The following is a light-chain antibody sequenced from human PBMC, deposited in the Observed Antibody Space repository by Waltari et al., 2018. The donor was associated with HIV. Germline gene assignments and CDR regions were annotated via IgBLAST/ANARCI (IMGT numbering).Light chain of an antibody. CDR3: QQYYSSPYT. CDR2: WAS. V-gene: IGKV4-1*01. CDR1: KRIVYSSQNKNY. Sequence: DIVMTQSPDSLAMSLGERATINCTSSKRIVYSSQNKNYLAWYQQKPGQPPKLLIYWASTRESGVPDRFSGSGSGTDFTLTISSLQAEDVAVYYCQQYYSSPYTFGQGTKLEIK. J-gene: IGKJ2*01.